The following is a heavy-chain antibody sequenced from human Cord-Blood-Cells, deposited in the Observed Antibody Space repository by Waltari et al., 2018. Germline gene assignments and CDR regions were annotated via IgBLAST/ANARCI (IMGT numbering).Heavy chain of an antibody. J-gene: IGHJ5*02. V-gene: IGHV4-38-2*01. D-gene: IGHD3-10*01. CDR2: IYHSGST. CDR3: ARGTAHTGWFDP. Sequence: QVQLQESGPGLVKPSETLSLTCAVSGYSISSGYYWGWIRQPPGKGLEWIGSIYHSGSTYYNPSLKSRITISVDTSKNQFSLKLSSVTAADTAVYYCARGTAHTGWFDPWGQGTLVTVSS. CDR1: GYSISSGYY.